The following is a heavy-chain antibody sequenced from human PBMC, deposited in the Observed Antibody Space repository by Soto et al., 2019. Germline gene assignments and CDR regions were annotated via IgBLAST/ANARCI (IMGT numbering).Heavy chain of an antibody. Sequence: QVQLVQSGAEVKKPGASVKVSCKASGYTFTSYGISCVRQAPGQGLEWMGWISAYNGNTNYAQKLQGRVTMTTDTSTSTAYRELRSLRSDDTAVYYCARRYSSGWSSGYYFDYWGQGTLVTVSS. CDR1: GYTFTSYG. CDR2: ISAYNGNT. J-gene: IGHJ4*02. CDR3: ARRYSSGWSSGYYFDY. V-gene: IGHV1-18*01. D-gene: IGHD6-19*01.